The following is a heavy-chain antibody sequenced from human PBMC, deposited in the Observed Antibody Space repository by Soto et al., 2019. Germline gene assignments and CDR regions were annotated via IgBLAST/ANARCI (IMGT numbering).Heavy chain of an antibody. D-gene: IGHD5-18*01. CDR1: GYTFTSYA. Sequence: GASVKVSCKASGYTFTSYAMHWVRQAPGQRLEWMGWINAGNGNTKYSQKFQGRVTITRDTSASTAYMELSSLRSEDTAVYYCARNARGYSYGSRWFDPWGQGTLVTVSS. V-gene: IGHV1-3*01. CDR3: ARNARGYSYGSRWFDP. CDR2: INAGNGNT. J-gene: IGHJ5*02.